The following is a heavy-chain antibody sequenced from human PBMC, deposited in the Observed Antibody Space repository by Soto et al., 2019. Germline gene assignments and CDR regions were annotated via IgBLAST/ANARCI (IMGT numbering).Heavy chain of an antibody. D-gene: IGHD3-10*01. CDR2: IYYSGST. CDR3: ARESLVRGVIIYYYGMDV. CDR1: GDSVSSGRYY. Sequence: SETLSLTCTVSGDSVSSGRYYWSWIRQSPGKGLEWIGYIYYSGSTNYNPSLKNRVTISVDTSKNQFSLKLSSVTAADTAVYYCARESLVRGVIIYYYGMDVWGQGTTVTVSS. V-gene: IGHV4-61*01. J-gene: IGHJ6*02.